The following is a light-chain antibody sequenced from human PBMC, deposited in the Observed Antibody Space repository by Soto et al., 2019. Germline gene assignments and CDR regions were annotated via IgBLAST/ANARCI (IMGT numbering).Light chain of an antibody. CDR1: QSVLYSSNNKNY. V-gene: IGKV4-1*01. Sequence: DIVMTQSPDSLAVSLGERATINCKSSQSVLYSSNNKNYLAWYQQKPGQPPKLLIYWASTRESGVPDRLSGSGPGTDFTLTISRLQAEDVAVYSCPQYYSAHGTFGQGTKLEIK. CDR2: WAS. J-gene: IGKJ2*01. CDR3: PQYYSAHGT.